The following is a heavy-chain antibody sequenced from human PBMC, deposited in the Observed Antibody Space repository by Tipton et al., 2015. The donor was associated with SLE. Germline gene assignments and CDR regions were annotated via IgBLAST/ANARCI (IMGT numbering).Heavy chain of an antibody. Sequence: TLSLTCAVYGGSFSGYYWSWIRQPPGEGLEWIGEINHSGSTNYNPSLKSRVTISVDTSKNQFSLKLSSVTAADTAVYYCARLNDATAIASFDYWGQGHLVTVSS. CDR3: ARLNDATAIASFDY. V-gene: IGHV4-34*01. D-gene: IGHD2-21*02. CDR2: INHSGST. CDR1: GGSFSGYY. J-gene: IGHJ4*02.